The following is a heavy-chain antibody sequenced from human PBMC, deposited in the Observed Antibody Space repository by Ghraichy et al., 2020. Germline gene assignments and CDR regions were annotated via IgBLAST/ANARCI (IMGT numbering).Heavy chain of an antibody. CDR2: IKLDGSHR. D-gene: IGHD1-7*01. Sequence: GGSLRLSCAASGFPFGAYWMTWVRQAPGKGLEWVANIKLDGSHRSHVDSVRGRFTISRDNAKNSLYLQMDSLTAEDTAIYYCARGNYGLDYWGQGVLVTVSS. V-gene: IGHV3-7*03. J-gene: IGHJ4*02. CDR1: GFPFGAYW. CDR3: ARGNYGLDY.